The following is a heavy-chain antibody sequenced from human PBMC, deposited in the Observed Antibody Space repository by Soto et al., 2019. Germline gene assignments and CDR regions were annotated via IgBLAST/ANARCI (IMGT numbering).Heavy chain of an antibody. CDR3: AKDINGELFGVPDY. CDR1: GFTFDDYA. CDR2: ISWNSGSI. V-gene: IGHV3-9*01. Sequence: EVQLVESGGGLVQPGRSLRLSCAASGFTFDDYAMHWVRQAPGKGLEWVSGISWNSGSIGYADSVKGRFTISRDNAKNSLYLQMNSLRAEDTALYYCAKDINGELFGVPDYWGQGTLVTVSS. D-gene: IGHD3-10*01. J-gene: IGHJ4*02.